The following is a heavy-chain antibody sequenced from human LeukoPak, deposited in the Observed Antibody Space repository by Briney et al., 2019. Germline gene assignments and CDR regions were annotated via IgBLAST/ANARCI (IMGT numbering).Heavy chain of an antibody. J-gene: IGHJ4*02. CDR3: AKGSDPYSSSWYDY. V-gene: IGHV3-9*01. CDR1: GFTFDDYA. D-gene: IGHD6-13*01. CDR2: ISWNSGSI. Sequence: GGSLRLSCAASGFTFDDYAMHWVRQAPGKGLEWVSGISWNSGSIGYADSVKGRFTISRDNAKNSLYLQMNSLRAEDTALYYCAKGSDPYSSSWYDYWGQGTLVTVSS.